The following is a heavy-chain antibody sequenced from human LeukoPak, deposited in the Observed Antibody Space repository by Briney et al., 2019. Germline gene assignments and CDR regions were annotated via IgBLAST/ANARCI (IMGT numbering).Heavy chain of an antibody. CDR3: ARFHATWYGDS. V-gene: IGHV5-51*01. CDR1: GYNFATDW. J-gene: IGHJ4*02. CDR2: ISPGDSHT. D-gene: IGHD6-13*01. Sequence: GESLKISCQGSGYNFATDWIVWVRQRPGKGLEWMGIISPGDSHTRYSPSFPGQGTISADKSVSSAYLHWGSLQASDTAIYYCARFHATWYGDSWGLGTLVTVSS.